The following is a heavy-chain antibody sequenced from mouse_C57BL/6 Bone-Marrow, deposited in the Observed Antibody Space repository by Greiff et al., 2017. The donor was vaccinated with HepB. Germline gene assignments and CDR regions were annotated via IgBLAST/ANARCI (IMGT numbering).Heavy chain of an antibody. J-gene: IGHJ4*01. CDR1: GFTFTDYY. Sequence: EVQVVESGGGLVQPGASLRLSCAASGFTFTDYYMSWVRQPPGKAPEWLALIRHKANGYTTEYTASVKGRFTISRDNSQNILYLHMNTLRAEDSANYDGVRDGGNYLCALDYWGQGTTVTVSS. D-gene: IGHD2-1*01. CDR2: IRHKANGYTT. V-gene: IGHV7-4*01. CDR3: VRDGGNYLCALDY.